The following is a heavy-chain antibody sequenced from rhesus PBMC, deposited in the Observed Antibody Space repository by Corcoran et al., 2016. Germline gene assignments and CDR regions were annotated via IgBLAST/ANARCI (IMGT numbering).Heavy chain of an antibody. CDR2: ISGSGGST. Sequence: QLQLQESGPGLMKPSETLSLTCAVSGGSISGNYGSWIRQPPGKGLEWIGRISGSGGSTDHNPSLESRVTISTDTSKNQFSLKLSSVTAADTAMYYCARGTGLYGLDSWGQGVVVTVSS. V-gene: IGHV4-173*01. J-gene: IGHJ6*01. CDR3: ARGTGLYGLDS. CDR1: GGSISGNY. D-gene: IGHD2-15*01.